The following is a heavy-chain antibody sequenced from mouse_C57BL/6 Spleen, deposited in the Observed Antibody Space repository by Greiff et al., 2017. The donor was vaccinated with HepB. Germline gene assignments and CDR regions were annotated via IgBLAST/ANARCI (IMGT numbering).Heavy chain of an antibody. Sequence: EVQLQQSGPVLVKPGASVKMSCKASGYTFTDYYMNWVKQSHGKSLEWIGVINPYNGGTSYNQKFKGKATLTVDKSSSTAYMELNSLTSEDSAVYYCARGGQLRVWFAYWGQGTLVTVSA. D-gene: IGHD3-2*02. CDR1: GYTFTDYY. J-gene: IGHJ3*01. V-gene: IGHV1-19*01. CDR3: ARGGQLRVWFAY. CDR2: INPYNGGT.